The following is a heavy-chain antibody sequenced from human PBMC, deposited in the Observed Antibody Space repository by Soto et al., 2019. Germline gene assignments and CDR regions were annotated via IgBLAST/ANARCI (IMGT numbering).Heavy chain of an antibody. J-gene: IGHJ4*02. CDR1: GGSISSYY. D-gene: IGHD1-26*01. CDR3: ARGWELHLAY. Sequence: KPSETLSLTCTVSGGSISSYYWSWIRQPPGKGLEWIGYIYYSGSTNYNPSLKSRVTISVDTSKNQFSLKLSSVTAADTAVYYCARGWELHLAYWGQGTLVTVSS. V-gene: IGHV4-59*01. CDR2: IYYSGST.